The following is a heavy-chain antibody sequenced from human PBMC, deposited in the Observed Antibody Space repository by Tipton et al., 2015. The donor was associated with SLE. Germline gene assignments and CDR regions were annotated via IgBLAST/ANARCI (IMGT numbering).Heavy chain of an antibody. Sequence: SLRLSCAASGFTVSSNYMNWVRQAPGKGLEWVSYISSSGSTIYYADSVKGRFTISRDNAKNSLYLQMNSLRAEDTAVYYCAREWDAFDIWGQGTMVTVSS. J-gene: IGHJ3*02. CDR2: ISSSGSTI. CDR1: GFTVSSNY. V-gene: IGHV3-48*03. CDR3: AREWDAFDI.